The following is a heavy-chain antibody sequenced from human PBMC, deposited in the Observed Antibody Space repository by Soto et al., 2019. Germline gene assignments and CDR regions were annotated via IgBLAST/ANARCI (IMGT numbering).Heavy chain of an antibody. CDR3: ARTIGLSNVDPHHYGMDV. Sequence: QVQLVQSGAEVKKPGSSVKVSCKASGGTFSSYAISWVRQAPGQGLEWMGEIIPIFGTTNYAQKFQGRVTIIADESTITAYMELSSLRSEDTAVYYCARTIGLSNVDPHHYGMDVWGQGTTVTVSS. D-gene: IGHD3-3*01. CDR1: GGTFSSYA. J-gene: IGHJ6*02. V-gene: IGHV1-69*12. CDR2: IIPIFGTT.